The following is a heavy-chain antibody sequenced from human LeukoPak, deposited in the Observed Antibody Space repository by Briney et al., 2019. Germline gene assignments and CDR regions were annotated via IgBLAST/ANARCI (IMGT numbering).Heavy chain of an antibody. CDR1: GFTFSSYS. V-gene: IGHV3-21*01. D-gene: IGHD5-12*01. CDR2: ISSSSSYI. Sequence: GGSLRLSCAASGFTFSSYSMNWVRQAPGKGLEWVSSISSSSSYIYYADSVKGRFTISRDNAKNSLYLQMNSLRAEDTAVYYCARDRGLIVATYFDYWGQGTLVTVSS. CDR3: ARDRGLIVATYFDY. J-gene: IGHJ4*02.